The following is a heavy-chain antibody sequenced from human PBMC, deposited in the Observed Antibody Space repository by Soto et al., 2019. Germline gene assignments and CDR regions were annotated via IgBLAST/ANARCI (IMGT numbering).Heavy chain of an antibody. J-gene: IGHJ4*02. CDR2: ISYDGSNK. Sequence: QVQLVESGGGVVQPGRSLRLSCAASGFTFSTSGMHWVRQAPGKGLEWVAVISYDGSNKYYADSVKGRFTISRDNSKNTLYLQMNRLRAEDTAVYYCARVGVLRFLELLNIDYWGQGTLVTVSS. D-gene: IGHD3-3*01. CDR1: GFTFSTSG. V-gene: IGHV3-30-3*01. CDR3: ARVGVLRFLELLNIDY.